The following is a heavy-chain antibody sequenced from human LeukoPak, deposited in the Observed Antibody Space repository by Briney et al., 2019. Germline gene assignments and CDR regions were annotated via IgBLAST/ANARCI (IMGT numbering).Heavy chain of an antibody. Sequence: SETLSLTCAVSGYSLSSGYDWGGIGQPPGKGREWIGSIYHSGRTYYNPSLKRRVTISVATSKNQFSLKLSSVTAADTAVYYCARGNVDIVATIFDYWGQGTLVTVSS. CDR2: IYHSGRT. J-gene: IGHJ4*02. CDR1: GYSLSSGYD. V-gene: IGHV4-38-2*01. D-gene: IGHD5-12*01. CDR3: ARGNVDIVATIFDY.